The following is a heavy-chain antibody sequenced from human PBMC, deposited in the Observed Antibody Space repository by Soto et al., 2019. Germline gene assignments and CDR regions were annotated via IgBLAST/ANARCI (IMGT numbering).Heavy chain of an antibody. CDR2: ISGSGDIT. J-gene: IGHJ4*02. V-gene: IGHV3-23*01. CDR1: GFTFTTYA. CDR3: ARNSGTFLTSARVFHF. D-gene: IGHD3-9*01. Sequence: EVQLLESGGSLVQPGGSLRLSCAASGFTFTTYAMSWVRQTPGKVLDWVSSISGSGDITNYADSVEGRFTVSRDNSKNTLYLQMNNLRAEDTAIYYCARNSGTFLTSARVFHFWGQGTLVTVSS.